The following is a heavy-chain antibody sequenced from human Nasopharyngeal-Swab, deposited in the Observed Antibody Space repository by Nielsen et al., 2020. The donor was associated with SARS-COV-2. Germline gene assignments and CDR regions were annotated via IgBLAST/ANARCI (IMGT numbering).Heavy chain of an antibody. CDR3: AKDMAITMLRGVIAY. CDR2: ISYDGSNK. Sequence: GESLKISCAASGFTFSSYGMHWVRQAPGKGLEWVAIISYDGSNKYYADSLKGRFTISRDNSKNTLYLQMNSLRAEDTAVYYCAKDMAITMLRGVIAYWGQGTLGTVSS. J-gene: IGHJ4*02. V-gene: IGHV3-30*18. D-gene: IGHD3-10*01. CDR1: GFTFSSYG.